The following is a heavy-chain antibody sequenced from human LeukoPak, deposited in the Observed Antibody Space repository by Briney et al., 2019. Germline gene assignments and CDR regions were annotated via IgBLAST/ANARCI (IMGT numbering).Heavy chain of an antibody. J-gene: IGHJ4*02. Sequence: PSETLSLTCAVYGGSFSGYYWSWIRQPPGKGLEWIGEINHSGSTNYNPSLKSRVTISVDTSKNQFSLKLSSVAAADTAVYYCARGGRIAAAGTGYFDYWGQGTLVTVSS. CDR2: INHSGST. CDR1: GGSFSGYY. CDR3: ARGGRIAAAGTGYFDY. V-gene: IGHV4-34*01. D-gene: IGHD6-13*01.